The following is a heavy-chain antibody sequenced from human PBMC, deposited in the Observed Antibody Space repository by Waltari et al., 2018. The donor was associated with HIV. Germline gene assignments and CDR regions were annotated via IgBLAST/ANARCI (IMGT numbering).Heavy chain of an antibody. CDR1: GASVSTSSYF. V-gene: IGHV4-39*01. Sequence: QLQLQASGPGLVTPSETLLLTGTVSGASVSTSSYFWAWTRQHPGKGLVWCGGIYYTGRAYYNPSLKSRVAISVATSKNQFSLKVTSVTAADTAVYYCARHALRVGAAYWNFDLWGRGTLVTVSS. CDR2: IYYTGRA. J-gene: IGHJ2*01. D-gene: IGHD1-26*01. CDR3: ARHALRVGAAYWNFDL.